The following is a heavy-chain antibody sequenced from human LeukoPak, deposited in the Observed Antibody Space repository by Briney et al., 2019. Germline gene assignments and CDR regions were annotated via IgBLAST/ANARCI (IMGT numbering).Heavy chain of an antibody. CDR2: ISRSGSTK. CDR1: GFTFSDYN. D-gene: IGHD3-22*01. V-gene: IGHV3-11*01. Sequence: GGSLRLSCAASGFTFSDYNMRWIRQAPGKGLEWVSSISRSGSTKYYADSVKGRFTISRDNAKNSLFLQMNSLRAEDTAVYYCAKDGGGYDTSGYYYGDYWGQGTLVTVSS. J-gene: IGHJ4*02. CDR3: AKDGGGYDTSGYYYGDY.